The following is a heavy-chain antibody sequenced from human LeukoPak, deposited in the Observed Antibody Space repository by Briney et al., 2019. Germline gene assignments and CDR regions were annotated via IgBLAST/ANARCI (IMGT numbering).Heavy chain of an antibody. CDR3: ARVLSSGLDY. Sequence: PSETLSLTCTVSGGSISSYYWSWIRQPPGKGLEWIGYIYYSGSTNYNPSPKSRVTISVDTSKNQFSLKLSSVTAADTAVYYCARVLSSGLDYWGQGTLVTVSS. CDR2: IYYSGST. CDR1: GGSISSYY. J-gene: IGHJ4*02. V-gene: IGHV4-59*01. D-gene: IGHD6-19*01.